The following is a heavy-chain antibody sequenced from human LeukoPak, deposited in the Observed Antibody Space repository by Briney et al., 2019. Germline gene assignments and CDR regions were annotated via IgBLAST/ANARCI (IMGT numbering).Heavy chain of an antibody. V-gene: IGHV4-31*03. Sequence: SETLSLTCTVSGGSISSGGYFWSWIRQHPGKGLEWIGYIYYSGSTYYNPSLKSRVTISVDTSKNQFSLKLGSVTAADTAVYYCARAPCGGDCYSVGYYFDYWGQGTLVTVSS. J-gene: IGHJ4*02. CDR2: IYYSGST. CDR1: GGSISSGGYF. D-gene: IGHD2-21*02. CDR3: ARAPCGGDCYSVGYYFDY.